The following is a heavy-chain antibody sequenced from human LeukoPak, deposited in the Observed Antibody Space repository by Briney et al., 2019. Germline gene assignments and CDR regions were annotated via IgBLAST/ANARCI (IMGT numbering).Heavy chain of an antibody. Sequence: SETLSLTCTVSGGSISSYYWRWIRQPPPKGLEWIGYISYGGATNYTRSLQRGVTISVESPKNRISLSLSSLTAADTALYYCARHGGTLDYFDYWGPGSLVTVSS. CDR3: ARHGGTLDYFDY. J-gene: IGHJ4*02. CDR2: ISYGGAT. CDR1: GGSISSYY. V-gene: IGHV4-59*08. D-gene: IGHD1-26*01.